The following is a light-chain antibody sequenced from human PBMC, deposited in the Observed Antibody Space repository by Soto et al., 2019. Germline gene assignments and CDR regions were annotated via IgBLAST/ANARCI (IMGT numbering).Light chain of an antibody. V-gene: IGLV2-18*01. CDR2: EVN. Sequence: SVLTQPASVSGSPGQSITISCTGTSSDVGSYNRLSWYQQPPGTAPKLIMYEVNTRPSGVPDRFSGSKSGSTASLTISGLQAEDEADYYCSLYISGSTYVFGTGTKVTVL. CDR1: SSDVGSYNR. CDR3: SLYISGSTYV. J-gene: IGLJ1*01.